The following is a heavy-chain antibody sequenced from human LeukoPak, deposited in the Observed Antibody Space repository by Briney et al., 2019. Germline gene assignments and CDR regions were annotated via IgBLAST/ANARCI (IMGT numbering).Heavy chain of an antibody. CDR1: GFTFSNYA. CDR2: IWYDGSNK. D-gene: IGHD6-13*01. Sequence: GGFLRLSCAASGFTFSNYAMHWVRQAPGKGLEWVAVIWYDGSNKNYADSAKGRFTISRNNSKNTLYLQMNSLRAEDTAVFYCARESAGFDYWGQGTLVTVSS. J-gene: IGHJ4*02. V-gene: IGHV3-33*01. CDR3: ARESAGFDY.